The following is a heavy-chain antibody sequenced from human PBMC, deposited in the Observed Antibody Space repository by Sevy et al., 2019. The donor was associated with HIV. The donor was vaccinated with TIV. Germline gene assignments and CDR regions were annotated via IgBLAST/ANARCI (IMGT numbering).Heavy chain of an antibody. CDR2: ISSSSSYI. D-gene: IGHD1-26*01. CDR1: GFTFSSYS. J-gene: IGHJ3*02. Sequence: GGSLRLSCAASGFTFSSYSMNWVRQAPGKGLEWVSSISSSSSYIYYADSVKGRFTISRDNAKNSLYLQMNSLRAEDTAVYYCARADGLEYSGSPGAFDIWCQGTMVTVSS. V-gene: IGHV3-21*01. CDR3: ARADGLEYSGSPGAFDI.